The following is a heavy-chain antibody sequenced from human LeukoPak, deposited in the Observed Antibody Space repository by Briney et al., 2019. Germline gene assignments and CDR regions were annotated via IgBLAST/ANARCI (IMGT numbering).Heavy chain of an antibody. J-gene: IGHJ5*02. CDR2: MNPNSGNT. CDR1: GYTFTSYD. D-gene: IGHD3-9*01. V-gene: IGHV1-8*01. Sequence: ASVKVSCKASGYTFTSYDINWVRQATGQGLEWMGWMNPNSGNTGYAQKFQGRVTMTRNTSISTAYMELSSLRSEDTAVYYCARGGQLRYFDWLLPNNRFDPWGQGTLVTVSS. CDR3: ARGGQLRYFDWLLPNNRFDP.